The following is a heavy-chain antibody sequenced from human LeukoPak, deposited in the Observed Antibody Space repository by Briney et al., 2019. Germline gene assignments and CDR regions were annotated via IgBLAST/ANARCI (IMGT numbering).Heavy chain of an antibody. J-gene: IGHJ6*03. V-gene: IGHV4-59*01. CDR1: GGSISSYY. Sequence: AETLSLTCTVSGGSISSYYWSWVRQPPGKGVEWVGYIYYSGSTNYNPSLKSRVTISVDKSKKQFALKLSSLTAADTAVYYCARVLRSYYYYYMDVWGKGTTVTVSS. CDR3: ARVLRSYYYYYMDV. CDR2: IYYSGST.